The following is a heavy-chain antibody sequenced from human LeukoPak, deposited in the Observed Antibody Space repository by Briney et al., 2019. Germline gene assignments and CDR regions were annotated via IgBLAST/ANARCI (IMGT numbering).Heavy chain of an antibody. CDR3: ARHGLGYDSSGYYYDYYYGMDV. CDR2: IYYSGST. D-gene: IGHD3-22*01. V-gene: IGHV4-59*08. J-gene: IGHJ6*02. Sequence: SETLSLTCTVSGGSISSYYWSWIRQPPGKGLEWIGYIYYSGSTNYNPYLKSRVTISVDTSKNQFSLKLSSVTAADTAVYYCARHGLGYDSSGYYYDYYYGMDVWGQGTTVTVSS. CDR1: GGSISSYY.